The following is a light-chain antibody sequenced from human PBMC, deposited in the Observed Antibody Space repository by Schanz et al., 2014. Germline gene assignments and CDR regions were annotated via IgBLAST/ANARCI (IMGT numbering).Light chain of an antibody. Sequence: QSALTQPASVSGSPGQSITISCTGTSSDVGGYKSVSWYQHHPGKAPKLMIYDVSNRPSGVPDRFSGSKSGNTASLTISGLQAEDEAHYYCCSYAGSNTLVFGGGTKLTVL. J-gene: IGLJ2*01. CDR2: DVS. CDR3: CSYAGSNTLV. V-gene: IGLV2-14*03. CDR1: SSDVGGYKS.